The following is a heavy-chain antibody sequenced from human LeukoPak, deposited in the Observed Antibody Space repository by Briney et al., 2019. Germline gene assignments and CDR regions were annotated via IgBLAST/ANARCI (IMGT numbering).Heavy chain of an antibody. V-gene: IGHV1-69*05. Sequence: ASVKVSCKASGGSFSSYAISWVRQVPGQGLEWMGRIIPIFGTANYAQKFQGRVTFTTDESTSTAYMELSSLRSEDTAVYYCATQYSSSSSLEDYWGQGTLVTVSS. D-gene: IGHD6-6*01. CDR2: IIPIFGTA. J-gene: IGHJ4*02. CDR3: ATQYSSSSSLEDY. CDR1: GGSFSSYA.